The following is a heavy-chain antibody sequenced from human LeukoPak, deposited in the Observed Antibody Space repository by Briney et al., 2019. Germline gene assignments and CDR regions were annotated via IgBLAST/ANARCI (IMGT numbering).Heavy chain of an antibody. J-gene: IGHJ6*02. D-gene: IGHD2-15*01. CDR1: GFTFSSYG. CDR2: ISYDGSNK. Sequence: GGSLRLSCAASGFTFSSYGMHWVRQAPGKGLEWVAVISYDGSNKYYTDSVKGRFTISRDNSKNTLYLQMNSLRAEDTAVYYCAKLGGTNSRDGMDVWGQGTTVTVSS. V-gene: IGHV3-30*18. CDR3: AKLGGTNSRDGMDV.